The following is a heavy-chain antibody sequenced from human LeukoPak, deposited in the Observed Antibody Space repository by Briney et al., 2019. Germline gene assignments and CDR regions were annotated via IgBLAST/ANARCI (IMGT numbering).Heavy chain of an antibody. CDR3: AGLVGRYSSGLYYYYFDY. J-gene: IGHJ4*02. CDR2: IYYSGST. D-gene: IGHD3-22*01. Sequence: PSETLSLTCTVPGASISSGDYYWSWIRQPPGKGLEWIGYIYYSGSTNYNPSLKSRVTISIDKSKNQFFLNLSSVTAADTAVYYCAGLVGRYSSGLYYYYFDYWGQGTLVTVSS. CDR1: GASISSGDYY. V-gene: IGHV4-61*05.